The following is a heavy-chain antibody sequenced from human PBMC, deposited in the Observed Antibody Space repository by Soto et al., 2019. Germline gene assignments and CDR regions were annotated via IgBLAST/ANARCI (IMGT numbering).Heavy chain of an antibody. V-gene: IGHV3-74*01. CDR2: INTDGSNT. Sequence: GGSLRLSCAASGLTFNRYWMHLVRHAPGKGLVWVSHINTDGSNTNYADSVKGRFTISRDNAKSTLFLQMNSLRDEDTAVYYCAREFCSGGNCYTYYFDPWGQGIPVTVSS. J-gene: IGHJ5*02. CDR3: AREFCSGGNCYTYYFDP. CDR1: GLTFNRYW. D-gene: IGHD2-15*01.